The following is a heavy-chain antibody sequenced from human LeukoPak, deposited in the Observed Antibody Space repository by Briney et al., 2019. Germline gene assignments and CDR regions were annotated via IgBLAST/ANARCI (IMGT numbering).Heavy chain of an antibody. CDR2: IYTSGST. D-gene: IGHD4-17*01. CDR3: AREDRRAVTTDPLAY. V-gene: IGHV4-61*02. Sequence: PSQTLSLTCTVSGGSISSGSYYWSWIRQPAGKGLEWIGLIYTSGSTNYNPSLKSRVTISVDTSKNQFSLKLSSVTAADTAVYYCAREDRRAVTTDPLAYWGQGTLVTVSP. J-gene: IGHJ4*02. CDR1: GGSISSGSYY.